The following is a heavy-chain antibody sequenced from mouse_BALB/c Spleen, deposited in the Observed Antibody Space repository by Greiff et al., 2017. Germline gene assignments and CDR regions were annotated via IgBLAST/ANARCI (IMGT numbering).Heavy chain of an antibody. CDR1: GFTFSSYT. CDR3: ARYDYGGYAMDY. CDR2: ISNGGGST. Sequence: EVQGVESGGGLVQPGGSLKLSCAASGFTFSSYTISWVRQTPEKRLEWVAYISNGGGSTYYPDTVKGRFTISRDNAKNTLYLQMSSLKSEDTAMYYCARYDYGGYAMDYWGQGTSVTVSS. V-gene: IGHV5-12-2*01. D-gene: IGHD2-4*01. J-gene: IGHJ4*01.